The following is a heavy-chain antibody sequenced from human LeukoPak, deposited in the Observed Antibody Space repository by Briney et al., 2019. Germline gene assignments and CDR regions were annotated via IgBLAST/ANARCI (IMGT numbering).Heavy chain of an antibody. Sequence: QPSETLSLTCTVSGGSIRTGGYFWSWIRQPPGKGLEWIGCRYVGGRDLYNPSLRGRVTISVDASEKQISLSLRSVTAADTAVYYCARAGPLPAASDAFDIWGQGTMVTVSS. V-gene: IGHV4-61*08. D-gene: IGHD2-2*01. CDR2: RYVGGRD. CDR1: GGSIRTGGYF. J-gene: IGHJ3*02. CDR3: ARAGPLPAASDAFDI.